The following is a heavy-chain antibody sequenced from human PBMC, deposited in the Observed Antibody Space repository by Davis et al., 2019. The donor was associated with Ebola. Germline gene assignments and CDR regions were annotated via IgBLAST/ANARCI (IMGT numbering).Heavy chain of an antibody. D-gene: IGHD6-19*01. J-gene: IGHJ4*02. CDR3: ANSYSSGWYQGYFDY. Sequence: PGGSLRLSCAASGFTFSSYAMSWVRQAPGTGLEWVSGISGSGGSTYYANSVKGRFTISRDNSKNTLYLQMNSLRAEDTAVYYCANSYSSGWYQGYFDYWGQGTLVTVSS. CDR1: GFTFSSYA. V-gene: IGHV3-23*01. CDR2: ISGSGGST.